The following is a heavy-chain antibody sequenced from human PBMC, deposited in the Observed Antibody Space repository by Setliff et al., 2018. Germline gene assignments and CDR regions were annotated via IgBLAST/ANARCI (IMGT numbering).Heavy chain of an antibody. J-gene: IGHJ6*03. CDR2: VRRMTNSYAT. V-gene: IGHV3-73*01. D-gene: IGHD3-22*01. Sequence: GGSLRLSCAASEFSLSDFAIHWVRQAPGKGLEWVGRVRRMTNSYATAYGVSARVTIITDESTSTAYMQLSSLGSEDTAVYYCVREGVDSRSSTDYRYYMDVWGKGTTVTVSS. CDR3: VREGVDSRSSTDYRYYMDV. CDR1: EFSLSDFA.